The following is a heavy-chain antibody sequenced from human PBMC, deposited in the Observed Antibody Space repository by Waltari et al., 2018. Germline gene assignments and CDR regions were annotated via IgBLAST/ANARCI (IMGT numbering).Heavy chain of an antibody. CDR2: IYPGDSDT. D-gene: IGHD3-3*01. CDR3: ARTYYDFWSGYRGFDY. Sequence: EVQLVQSGAEVKKPGESLKISCKGSGYSFTSYWFGWVRQMPGKGLEWMGIIYPGDSDTRYSPSFQGQVTISADKSISTAYLQWSSLKASDTAMYYCARTYYDFWSGYRGFDYWGQGTLVTVSS. V-gene: IGHV5-51*01. J-gene: IGHJ4*02. CDR1: GYSFTSYW.